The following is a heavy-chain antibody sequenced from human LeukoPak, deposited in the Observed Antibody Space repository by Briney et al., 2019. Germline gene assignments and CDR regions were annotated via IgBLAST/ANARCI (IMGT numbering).Heavy chain of an antibody. V-gene: IGHV3-23*01. CDR1: GFTFSTYA. D-gene: IGHD3-16*02. J-gene: IGHJ4*02. CDR3: ARARGVIHYFDY. Sequence: GGSLRLSCAASGFTFSTYAMSWVRQAAGKGLEWVSLISGSGGGTYYADSVKGRFTISRDNSKNTLYLQMNSLRAEDTAVYYCARARGVIHYFDYWGQGTLVTVSS. CDR2: ISGSGGGT.